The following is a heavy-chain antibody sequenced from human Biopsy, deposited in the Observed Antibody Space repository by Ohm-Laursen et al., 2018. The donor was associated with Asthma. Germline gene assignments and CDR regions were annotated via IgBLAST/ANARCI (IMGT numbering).Heavy chain of an antibody. CDR3: ARGDSSGWSHYYFDY. D-gene: IGHD6-19*01. CDR1: GFTVSRDH. Sequence: SLRLSCTASGFTVSRDHMFWVRQAPGKGLEWVSVIYSGGTSHTADSVRGRFTIYRDFSKNTLHLQMHSLRVEDTAVCYCARGDSSGWSHYYFDYWGQGTLVTVSS. J-gene: IGHJ4*02. V-gene: IGHV3-53*01. CDR2: IYSGGTS.